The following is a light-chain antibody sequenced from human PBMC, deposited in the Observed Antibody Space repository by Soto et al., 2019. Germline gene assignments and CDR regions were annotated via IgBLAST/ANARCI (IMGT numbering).Light chain of an antibody. V-gene: IGLV2-14*03. CDR1: SSDVGAYNF. J-gene: IGLJ1*01. Sequence: QSALTQPASVSGSPGQSITISRTGTSSDVGAYNFVSWYRQHPGKAPKLIIYNVSDRPSGVSNRFSGSKSANTASLTISGLQAEDEADYYCTSSTSRGTYVFGTGTKVTV. CDR2: NVS. CDR3: TSSTSRGTYV.